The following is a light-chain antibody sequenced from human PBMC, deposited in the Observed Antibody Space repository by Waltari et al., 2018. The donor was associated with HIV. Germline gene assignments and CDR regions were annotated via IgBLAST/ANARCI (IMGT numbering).Light chain of an antibody. J-gene: IGKJ4*01. CDR3: QKYSTAPLT. V-gene: IGKV1-27*01. CDR1: QDISNY. CDR2: AAS. Sequence: DIPMTQSPSSLSASVADRVTITCRASQDISNYVAWYQQKPGKVPKLLIYAASTLQSGVPSRFSGSGSGTDFTLTISSLQPEDVATYFCQKYSTAPLTFGGGTKVEIK.